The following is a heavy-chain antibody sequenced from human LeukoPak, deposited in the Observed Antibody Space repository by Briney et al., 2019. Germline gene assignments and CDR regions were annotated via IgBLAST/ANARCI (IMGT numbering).Heavy chain of an antibody. CDR1: GLTLSNAW. CDR2: LKSKTYGGAK. CDR3: TTDGGHYDLLAGHYSSIDY. J-gene: IGHJ4*02. D-gene: IGHD3-9*01. Sequence: GGSLRLSYAASGLTLSNAWMGWFRHAPGKGREWGVRLKSKTYGGAKDYDAPVKGRLTISRDDSKSTLYLQMNSLKTEDTAVYYCTTDGGHYDLLAGHYSSIDYWGQGTLVTVSS. V-gene: IGHV3-15*01.